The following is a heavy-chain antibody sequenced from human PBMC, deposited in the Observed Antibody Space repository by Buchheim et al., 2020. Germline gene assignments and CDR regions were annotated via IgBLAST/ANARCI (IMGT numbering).Heavy chain of an antibody. CDR2: ISTRANTI. Sequence: QVQLVESGGGLVKAGGSLRLSCAASGFTFDDYYMTWIRQAPGKGLEWVSHISTRANTIKYADSVKGRFTTSRDNAKKSLYLQMNSLRADDTGVYYCARFFYYGAGTYYNPYSYNGMDVWGQGTT. V-gene: IGHV3-11*01. CDR3: ARFFYYGAGTYYNPYSYNGMDV. J-gene: IGHJ6*02. D-gene: IGHD3-10*01. CDR1: GFTFDDYY.